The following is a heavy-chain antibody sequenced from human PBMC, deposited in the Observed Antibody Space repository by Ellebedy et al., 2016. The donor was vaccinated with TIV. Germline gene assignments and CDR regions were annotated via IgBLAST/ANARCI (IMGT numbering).Heavy chain of an antibody. V-gene: IGHV3-33*01. D-gene: IGHD3-16*01. J-gene: IGHJ5*02. Sequence: GESLKISXAASGFTFSTYGMHWVRQAPGKGLEWVAIIWYDGSKEYYADSVKGRFTISRDNSKNTLYLQLTSLRAEDTAVYYCARDYISGIYRNWFDPWGQGMLVTVSS. CDR3: ARDYISGIYRNWFDP. CDR1: GFTFSTYG. CDR2: IWYDGSKE.